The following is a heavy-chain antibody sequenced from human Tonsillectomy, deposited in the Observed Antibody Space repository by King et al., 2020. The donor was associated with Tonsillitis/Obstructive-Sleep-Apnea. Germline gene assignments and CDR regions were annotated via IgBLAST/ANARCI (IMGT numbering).Heavy chain of an antibody. J-gene: IGHJ3*02. CDR3: ARGYGDYDAFDI. CDR1: GGSISIGDYY. V-gene: IGHV4-31*03. CDR2: IYYSGSM. D-gene: IGHD4-17*01. Sequence: QLQESGPGLVEPSQTLSLTCTVSGGSISIGDYYWSWIRQHPGKGLEWIGHIYYSGSMYYNPSLKSRVTISVDTSKSQLSLKLSSVTAADTAVYHCARGYGDYDAFDIWGQGTMVTVSS.